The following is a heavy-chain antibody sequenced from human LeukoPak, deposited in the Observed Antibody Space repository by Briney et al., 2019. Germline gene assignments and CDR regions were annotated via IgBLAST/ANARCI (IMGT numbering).Heavy chain of an antibody. CDR3: AKDVGVLWCGEPYYFDC. CDR2: IYSGGNT. CDR1: GFTVSSNS. J-gene: IGHJ4*02. Sequence: GGSLRLSCTVSGFTVSSNSWSWVRQAPGKGLEWVSFIYSGGNTHYSDSVTGRFTISRDNSKNTLYLQMNSLRAEDTALYYCAKDVGVLWCGEPYYFDCWGQGTLVTASS. D-gene: IGHD3-10*01. V-gene: IGHV3-53*05.